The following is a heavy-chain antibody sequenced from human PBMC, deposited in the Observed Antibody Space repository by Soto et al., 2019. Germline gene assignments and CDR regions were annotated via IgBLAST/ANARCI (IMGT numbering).Heavy chain of an antibody. Sequence: SVKVSCKSSGGTFSSFINYPINWVRQAPGQGLGWMGGIVPNVGTVNYAQKFRGKVTITADKSTGTAYMELSSLRSEDTALYYCARRDTSGFLRYFDNWGQGTQVTVSS. CDR2: IVPNVGTV. CDR3: ARRDTSGFLRYFDN. V-gene: IGHV1-69*06. J-gene: IGHJ4*02. CDR1: GGTFSSFINYP. D-gene: IGHD3-3*01.